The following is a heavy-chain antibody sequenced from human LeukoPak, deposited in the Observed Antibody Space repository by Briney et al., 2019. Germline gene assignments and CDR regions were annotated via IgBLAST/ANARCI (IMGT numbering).Heavy chain of an antibody. J-gene: IGHJ4*02. CDR1: GGSISSYY. Sequence: SETLSLTCTVSGGSISSYYWSWIRQPPGKGLEWIGYIYYSGSTNYNPSLKSRVTISVDTSKNQFSLKLSSVTAADTAVYYCARGRRDSSGWYLSGSRDYYFDYWGQGTLVTVSS. CDR3: ARGRRDSSGWYLSGSRDYYFDY. V-gene: IGHV4-59*12. CDR2: IYYSGST. D-gene: IGHD6-19*01.